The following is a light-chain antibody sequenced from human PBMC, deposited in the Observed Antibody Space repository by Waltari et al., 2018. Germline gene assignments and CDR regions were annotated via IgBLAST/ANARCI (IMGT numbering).Light chain of an antibody. CDR1: ISNIGSNA. J-gene: IGLJ3*02. CDR2: LND. CDR3: AAWDDNLEGSWV. Sequence: QSQLTQPPSASGNPGQRVSISCSGSISNIGSNAVNWYQKFPGMAPKLLIYLNDHPISGVPSRFSAARSGTSASRAISGLQSGDKAYYYCAAWDDNLEGSWVFGGGTKLTVL. V-gene: IGLV1-44*01.